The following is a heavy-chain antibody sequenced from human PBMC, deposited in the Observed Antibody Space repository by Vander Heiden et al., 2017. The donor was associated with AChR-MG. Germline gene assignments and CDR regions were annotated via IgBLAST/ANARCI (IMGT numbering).Heavy chain of an antibody. D-gene: IGHD6-19*01. J-gene: IGHJ5*02. CDR3: ARHRPGSGWPSNWFDP. CDR2: IYYSGST. Sequence: QLQLQESGPGLVKPSETLSLTCTVSGGSISSSSYYWGWIRQPPGKGLEWIGSIYYSGSTYYNPSLKSRVTISVDTSKNQISLKLSSVTAADTAVYYCARHRPGSGWPSNWFDPWGQGTLVTVSS. V-gene: IGHV4-39*01. CDR1: GGSISSSSYY.